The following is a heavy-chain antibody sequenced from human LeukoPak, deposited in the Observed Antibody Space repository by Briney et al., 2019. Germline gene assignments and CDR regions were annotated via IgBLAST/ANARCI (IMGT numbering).Heavy chain of an antibody. V-gene: IGHV3-74*01. CDR2: IKSDGSST. D-gene: IGHD3-22*01. CDR1: GFTFSTYW. J-gene: IGHJ4*02. CDR3: ARFYYDSSRGAY. Sequence: PGGSLRLSCAASGFTFSTYWMHWVRQAPGKGRVWVSRIKSDGSSTRYADSVKGRLTIARDNAKNTVYLQMNSLRDEDTAVYYCARFYYDSSRGAYWGRGTLVTVSS.